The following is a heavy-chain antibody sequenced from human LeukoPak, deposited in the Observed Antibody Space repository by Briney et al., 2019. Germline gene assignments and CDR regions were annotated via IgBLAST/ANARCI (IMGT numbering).Heavy chain of an antibody. CDR2: IYPGDSDT. CDR1: GYSFSSYW. Sequence: KPGESLKISCKCSGYSFSSYWIVWVRQMPGKGLEWMGIIYPGDSDTRYSPSFQGQVTISADKPISTAYLQWSSLKASDTAMYYCARLWVATLDSWGQGTLVTVSS. D-gene: IGHD5-12*01. V-gene: IGHV5-51*01. CDR3: ARLWVATLDS. J-gene: IGHJ4*02.